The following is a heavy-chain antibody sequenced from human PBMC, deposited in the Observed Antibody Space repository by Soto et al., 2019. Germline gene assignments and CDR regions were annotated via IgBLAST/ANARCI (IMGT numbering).Heavy chain of an antibody. V-gene: IGHV3-9*01. Sequence: EVQLVESGGGLVQPGRSLRLSCAASGFTFDDYAMHWVRQAPGKGLEWVSGISWNSGSIGYADSVTGRFTISRDNAKNSLFLQMNSLRAEDTALYYCAKVGCGGDCLLDAFDIWGQGTMVTVSS. J-gene: IGHJ3*02. CDR3: AKVGCGGDCLLDAFDI. CDR2: ISWNSGSI. D-gene: IGHD2-21*02. CDR1: GFTFDDYA.